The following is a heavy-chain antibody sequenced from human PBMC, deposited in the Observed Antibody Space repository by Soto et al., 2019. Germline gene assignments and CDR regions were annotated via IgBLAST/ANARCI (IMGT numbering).Heavy chain of an antibody. CDR1: GFTVSSNY. V-gene: IGHV3-53*04. J-gene: IGHJ6*02. CDR3: ARAITAFSRYYYYYGMDV. D-gene: IGHD5-12*01. Sequence: GGSLRLSCAASGFTVSSNYMSWVRQAPGKGLEWVSVIYSGGSTYYADSVKGRFTISRHNSKNTLYLQMNSLRAEDTAVYYCARAITAFSRYYYYYGMDVWGQGTTVTVSS. CDR2: IYSGGST.